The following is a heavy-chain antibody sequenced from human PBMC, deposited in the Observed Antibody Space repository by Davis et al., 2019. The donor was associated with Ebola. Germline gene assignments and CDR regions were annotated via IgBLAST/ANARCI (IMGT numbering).Heavy chain of an antibody. V-gene: IGHV3-7*01. J-gene: IGHJ6*03. Sequence: PGGSLRLSCAASGFTFSSYWMSWVRQAPGKGLEWVANIKQDGSEKYYVDSVKGRFTISRDNAKNSLYLQMNSLRAEDTAVYYCARRTPSSSSTWVYYYYYMDVWGKGTTVTVSS. D-gene: IGHD6-13*01. CDR2: IKQDGSEK. CDR1: GFTFSSYW. CDR3: ARRTPSSSSTWVYYYYYMDV.